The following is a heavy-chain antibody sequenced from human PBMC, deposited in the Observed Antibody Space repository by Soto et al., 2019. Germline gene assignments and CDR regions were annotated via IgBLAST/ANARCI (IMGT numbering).Heavy chain of an antibody. CDR1: GGSISSYY. CDR2: IYYSGST. V-gene: IGHV4-59*01. CDR3: ARGTAGKVLGSQTLGYYYMDV. J-gene: IGHJ6*03. D-gene: IGHD6-19*01. Sequence: SETLSLTCTVSGGSISSYYWSWIRQPPGKGLEWIGYIYYSGSTNYNPSLKSRVTISVDTSKNQFSLKLSSVTAADTAVYYCARGTAGKVLGSQTLGYYYMDVWGKGTTVTVSS.